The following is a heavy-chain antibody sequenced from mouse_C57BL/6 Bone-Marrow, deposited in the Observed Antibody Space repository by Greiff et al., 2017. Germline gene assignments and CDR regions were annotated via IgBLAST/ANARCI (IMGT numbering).Heavy chain of an antibody. V-gene: IGHV1-66*01. Sequence: QVQLQQSGPELVKPAPSVQISCKASGYTFTSSYIHCVKQRPGQGLEWFGWLYPGSGNNKYNEKLKGKDTLTPDTSSSTAYLQLSHLTSEDSAVYYGGHEGYFDYWGQGTTLTVSS. J-gene: IGHJ2*01. CDR1: GYTFTSSY. CDR3: GHEGYFDY. CDR2: LYPGSGNN. D-gene: IGHD6-1*01.